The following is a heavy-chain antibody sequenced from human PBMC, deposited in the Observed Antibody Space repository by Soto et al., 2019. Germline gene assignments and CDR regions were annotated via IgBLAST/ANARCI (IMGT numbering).Heavy chain of an antibody. CDR1: GFIFSSYE. V-gene: IGHV3-48*03. J-gene: IGHJ4*02. D-gene: IGHD6-13*01. CDR2: ISSDGSII. Sequence: EVQLVESGGGLVQPGGSLRLSCAASGFIFSSYEMNWVRQAPGKGLEWVSYISSDGSIIYYADSVKGRFTISRDNAKNSLYLQMNSLRAEETAVYYCAREAAAGVYWGQGTLVTVSS. CDR3: AREAAAGVY.